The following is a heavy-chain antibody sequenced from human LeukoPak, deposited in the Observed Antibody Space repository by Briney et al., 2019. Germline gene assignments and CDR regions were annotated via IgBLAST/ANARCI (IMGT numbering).Heavy chain of an antibody. D-gene: IGHD3-22*01. CDR2: IYTSGST. J-gene: IGHJ3*02. CDR1: GGSISSYY. V-gene: IGHV4-4*07. Sequence: SETLSLTCTVSGGSISSYYRSWIRQPAGKGLEWIGRIYTSGSTNYNPSLKSRVTMSVDTSKNQFSLKLSSVTAADTAVYYCARDYYDSSGYSLAAFDIWGQGTMVTVSS. CDR3: ARDYYDSSGYSLAAFDI.